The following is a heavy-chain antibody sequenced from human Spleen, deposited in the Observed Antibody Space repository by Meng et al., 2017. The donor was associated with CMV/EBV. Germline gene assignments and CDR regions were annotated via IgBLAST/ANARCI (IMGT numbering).Heavy chain of an antibody. CDR2: IWYDGTKK. Sequence: LSLTCAASGFTFSSYGMHWVRQAPDKGLEWVAGIWYDGTKKYHADPVKGRFTISRDNSKNTLYLQMNSLRPEDTAVYYCARGPGARFDPWGQGTLVTVSS. CDR1: GFTFSSYG. CDR3: ARGPGARFDP. V-gene: IGHV3-33*08. D-gene: IGHD1-26*01. J-gene: IGHJ5*02.